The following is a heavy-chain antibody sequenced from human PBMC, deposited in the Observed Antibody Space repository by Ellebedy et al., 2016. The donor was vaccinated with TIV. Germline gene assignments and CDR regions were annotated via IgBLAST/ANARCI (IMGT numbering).Heavy chain of an antibody. Sequence: PGGSLRLSCGASGFTFSSFWMGWVRRAPGKGLEWVGRTRNKPNNYTTEYAASVKGRFTISRDDSKNSLYLQMNSLKIEDTAVYYCTGWRSGDPTWGQGTLVTVSS. D-gene: IGHD4-17*01. CDR2: TRNKPNNYTT. J-gene: IGHJ5*02. CDR1: GFTFSSFW. CDR3: TGWRSGDPT. V-gene: IGHV3-72*01.